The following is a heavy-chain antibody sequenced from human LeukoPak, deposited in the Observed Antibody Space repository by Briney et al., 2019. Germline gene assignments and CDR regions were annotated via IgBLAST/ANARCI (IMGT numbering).Heavy chain of an antibody. V-gene: IGHV4-39*07. J-gene: IGHJ4*02. Sequence: SETLSLTCTVPGGSISSSSYYWGWIRQPPGKGLEWIGSIYYSGSTYYNPSLKSRVTISVDTSKNQFSLKLSSVTAADTAVYYCARGAAVAARRDRKRVDYWGQGTLVTVSS. CDR3: ARGAAVAARRDRKRVDY. D-gene: IGHD6-6*01. CDR1: GGSISSSSYY. CDR2: IYYSGST.